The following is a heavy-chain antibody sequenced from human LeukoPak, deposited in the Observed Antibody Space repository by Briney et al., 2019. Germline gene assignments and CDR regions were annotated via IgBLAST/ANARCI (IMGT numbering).Heavy chain of an antibody. CDR1: GGSISSSNW. CDR3: ASLYYYDSSGYYYAY. D-gene: IGHD3-22*01. CDR2: IYHSGST. Sequence: PSGTLSLTCAVSGGSISSSNWWSWVRQPPGKGLEWIGEIYHSGSTNYNPSLKSRVTISVDKSKNQFSLKLSSVTAADTAVYYCASLYYYDSSGYYYAYWGQGTLVTVSS. J-gene: IGHJ4*02. V-gene: IGHV4-4*02.